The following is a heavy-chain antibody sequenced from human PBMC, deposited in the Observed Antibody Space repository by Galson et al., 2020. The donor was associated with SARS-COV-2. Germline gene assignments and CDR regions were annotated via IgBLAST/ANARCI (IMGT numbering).Heavy chain of an antibody. V-gene: IGHV3-30*01. J-gene: IGHJ4*02. CDR1: GFIFSSHA. CDR3: ARETHEYTSSWYDY. CDR2: ISYDGTTK. D-gene: IGHD6-13*01. Sequence: GGSLRLSCAASGFIFSSHAMHWVRQAPGKGLEWVAIISYDGTTKYNGDSVKGRFTISRDNSKNTLYLQMNSLRAEDTAIYYCARETHEYTSSWYDYWGQGTLVTVSS.